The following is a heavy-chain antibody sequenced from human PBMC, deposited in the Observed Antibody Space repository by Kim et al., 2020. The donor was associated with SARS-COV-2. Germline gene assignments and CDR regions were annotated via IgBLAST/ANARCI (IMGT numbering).Heavy chain of an antibody. Sequence: YAQKFQGRVTMTEDTSTDTAYMELSSLRSEDTAVYYCATAGFYYYYGMDVWGQGTTVTVSS. V-gene: IGHV1-24*01. D-gene: IGHD7-27*01. CDR3: ATAGFYYYYGMDV. J-gene: IGHJ6*02.